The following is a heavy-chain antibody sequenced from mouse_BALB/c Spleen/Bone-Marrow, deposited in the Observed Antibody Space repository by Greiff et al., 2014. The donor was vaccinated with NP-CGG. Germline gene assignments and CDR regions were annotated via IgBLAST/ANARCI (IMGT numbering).Heavy chain of an antibody. Sequence: VKLVESGAELVRPGTSVKMSCKAAGYTFTNYWIGWVKQRPGHGLEWIGDIYPGYNYTNYNEKFKGKATLTADTSSSTAYMQLSSLTSEDSAIYYCTRGGYDYPWFAYWGQGTLVTVSA. CDR3: TRGGYDYPWFAY. J-gene: IGHJ3*01. CDR2: IYPGYNYT. D-gene: IGHD2-4*01. V-gene: IGHV1-63*02. CDR1: GYTFTNYW.